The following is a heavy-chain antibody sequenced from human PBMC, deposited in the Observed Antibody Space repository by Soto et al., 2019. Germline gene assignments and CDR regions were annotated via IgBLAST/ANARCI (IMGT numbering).Heavy chain of an antibody. V-gene: IGHV3-7*01. CDR2: IKQDGSEK. D-gene: IGHD2-15*01. CDR1: GFTFSSYW. J-gene: IGHJ4*02. Sequence: LRLSCAASGFTFSSYWMSWVRQAPGKGLEWVANIKQDGSEKYYVDSVKGRFTISRDNAKNSLYLQMNSLRAEDTAVYYCARDMYCSGGSCYSEGGFDYWGQGTLVTVSA. CDR3: ARDMYCSGGSCYSEGGFDY.